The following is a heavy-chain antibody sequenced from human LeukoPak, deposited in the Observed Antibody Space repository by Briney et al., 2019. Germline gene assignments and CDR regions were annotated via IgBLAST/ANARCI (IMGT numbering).Heavy chain of an antibody. J-gene: IGHJ6*03. V-gene: IGHV1-18*01. Sequence: GASVKVSCKASGYTFTSYGISWVRQAPGQGLEGMGWISAYNGNTNYAQKPQGRVTMTTDTSTSTAYMELRSLRSDDTAVYYCARFKEQQFEDYYYYYMDVWGKGTTVTVSS. CDR3: ARFKEQQFEDYYYYYMDV. CDR2: ISAYNGNT. CDR1: GYTFTSYG. D-gene: IGHD6-13*01.